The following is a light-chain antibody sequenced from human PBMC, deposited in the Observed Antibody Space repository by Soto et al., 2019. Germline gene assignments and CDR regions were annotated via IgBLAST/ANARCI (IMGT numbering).Light chain of an antibody. CDR1: QYINNY. V-gene: IGKV1-33*01. J-gene: IGKJ1*01. Sequence: DIRMTRSTSSLSVSVGYRLTIPCRASQYINNYVNWYQQKAGKAPKSLIYTASNLETGVPSRFSGSGSGTDFTLTISRLEPEDFAVYYCQQYGSSGTFGQGTKVDIK. CDR3: QQYGSSGT. CDR2: TAS.